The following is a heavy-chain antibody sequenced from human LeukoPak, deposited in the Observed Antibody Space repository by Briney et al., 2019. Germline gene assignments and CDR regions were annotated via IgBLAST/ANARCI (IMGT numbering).Heavy chain of an antibody. CDR3: ARDYVWGSSSDY. J-gene: IGHJ4*02. Sequence: GGSMRLSCAAYGFIFRDYYMSWIRQAPGKGLDWVSYISHSSNTIHSAYSVRGRFTISRDNAKSSLYLQMNSLRVEDTAVYFCARDYVWGSSSDYWGQGTLVTVSS. D-gene: IGHD3-16*01. CDR2: ISHSSNTI. V-gene: IGHV3-11*04. CDR1: GFIFRDYY.